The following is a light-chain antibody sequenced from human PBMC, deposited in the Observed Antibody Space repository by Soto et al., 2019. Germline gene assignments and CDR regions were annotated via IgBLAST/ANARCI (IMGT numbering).Light chain of an antibody. CDR2: ESS. CDR3: QQYGNSPFS. Sequence: EIVLTQSPGILSLSPGDRATLSCRASQSVSDNFLAWHQQKPGQPPRLLIFESSTRATGIQDRFSGSGSGTDFTLTISRVEPEDFAVDYCQQYGNSPFSFGPGTKVDV. J-gene: IGKJ3*01. CDR1: QSVSDNF. V-gene: IGKV3-20*01.